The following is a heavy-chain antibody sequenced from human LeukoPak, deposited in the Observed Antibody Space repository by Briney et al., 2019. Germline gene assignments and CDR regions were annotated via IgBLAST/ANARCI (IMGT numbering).Heavy chain of an antibody. Sequence: PGGSLRLSCAASGFTVSSNYMSWVRQAPGKGLEWVSVIYSGGSTYYADSVKGRFTISRGNSKNTLYLQMNSLRAEDTAVYYCARGVGYCGGDCYPVYWGQGTLVTVSS. J-gene: IGHJ4*02. CDR3: ARGVGYCGGDCYPVY. CDR2: IYSGGST. CDR1: GFTVSSNY. D-gene: IGHD2-21*02. V-gene: IGHV3-53*01.